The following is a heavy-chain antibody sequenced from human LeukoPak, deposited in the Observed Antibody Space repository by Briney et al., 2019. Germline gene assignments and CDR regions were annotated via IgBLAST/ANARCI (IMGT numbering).Heavy chain of an antibody. Sequence: GGSLRLSCAASGFTFSSYAMHWVRQAPGKGLEWVAVISYDGSNKYYADSVKGRFTISRDNSKNTLYLQMNSLRAEDTAVYYCARGAWQLVNYWGQGTLVTVSS. J-gene: IGHJ4*02. CDR3: ARGAWQLVNY. D-gene: IGHD6-6*01. CDR1: GFTFSSYA. V-gene: IGHV3-30-3*01. CDR2: ISYDGSNK.